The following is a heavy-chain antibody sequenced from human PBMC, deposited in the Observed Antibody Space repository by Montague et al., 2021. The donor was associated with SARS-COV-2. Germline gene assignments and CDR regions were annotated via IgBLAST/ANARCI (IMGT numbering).Heavy chain of an antibody. CDR1: GFSIGSGDY. J-gene: IGHJ3*02. V-gene: IGHV4-38-2*02. CDR2: IYHSGTT. CDR3: VREKAGGLRNVFDI. Sequence: SETLSLTCTVSGFSIGSGDYWGWFRQPPGKGLVWIMSIYHSGTTYYNPSLQSRLTMSIDTSTNQFSLRLTSVTAADTAVFFCVREKAGGLRNVFDIWGQGTTVTVSS.